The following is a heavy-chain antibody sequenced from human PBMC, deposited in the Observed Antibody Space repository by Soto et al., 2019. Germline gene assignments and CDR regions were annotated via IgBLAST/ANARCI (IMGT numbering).Heavy chain of an antibody. D-gene: IGHD6-6*01. Sequence: ASVKVSCKASGYTFTSYDINWVRQATGQGLEWMGWMNPNSGNTGYAQKFQGRVTMTRNTSISTAYMELSSLRSEDTAVYYCARSSWGXSPIAARAPYYYYGMDVWGQGTTVTVSS. CDR2: MNPNSGNT. CDR3: ARSSWGXSPIAARAPYYYYGMDV. J-gene: IGHJ6*02. V-gene: IGHV1-8*01. CDR1: GYTFTSYD.